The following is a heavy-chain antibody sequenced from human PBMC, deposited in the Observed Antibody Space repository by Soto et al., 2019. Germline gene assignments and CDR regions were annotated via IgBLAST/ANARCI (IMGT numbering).Heavy chain of an antibody. D-gene: IGHD3-3*01. CDR3: ARSGYYLYGFDY. CDR2: INPNSGGT. J-gene: IGHJ4*02. V-gene: IGHV1-2*04. Sequence: ASVKVSCKASGYTFTGYYMHWVRQAPGQGLEWMGWINPNSGGTNYAQKFQGWVTMTWDTSISTAYMELSRLRSDDTAVYYCARSGYYLYGFDYWGQGTLVTVSS. CDR1: GYTFTGYY.